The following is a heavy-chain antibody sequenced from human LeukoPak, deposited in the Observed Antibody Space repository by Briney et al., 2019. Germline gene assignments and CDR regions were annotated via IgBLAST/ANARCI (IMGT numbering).Heavy chain of an antibody. CDR1: GFTFSACA. CDR2: ISYDGGNK. J-gene: IGHJ6*02. D-gene: IGHD5-12*01. Sequence: GRSLRLSCAASGFTFSACAMHWVRQAPGKGLEWVAVISYDGGNKYYADSVKGRFAISRDNSKNTLYLQMNSLRAEDTAVYYCAREGGNTPTPDIDVDIVAPLHYGMDVWGQGTTVTVSS. CDR3: AREGGNTPTPDIDVDIVAPLHYGMDV. V-gene: IGHV3-30*09.